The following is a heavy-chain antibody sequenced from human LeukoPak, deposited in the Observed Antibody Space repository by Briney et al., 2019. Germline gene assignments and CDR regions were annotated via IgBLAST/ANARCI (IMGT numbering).Heavy chain of an antibody. V-gene: IGHV4-61*02. CDR3: AREGIFGVVTVPAFDI. CDR2: IYTSGST. D-gene: IGHD3-3*01. J-gene: IGHJ3*02. Sequence: IRQPAGKGLEWIGRIYTSGSTNYNPSLKSRVTISVDTSKNQFSLKLSSVTAADTAVYYCAREGIFGVVTVPAFDIWGQGTMVTVSS.